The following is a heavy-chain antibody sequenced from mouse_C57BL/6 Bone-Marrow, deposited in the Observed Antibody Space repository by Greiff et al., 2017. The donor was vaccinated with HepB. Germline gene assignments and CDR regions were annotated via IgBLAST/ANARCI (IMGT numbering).Heavy chain of an antibody. CDR1: GYTFTSYG. CDR2: IYPRSGNT. V-gene: IGHV1-81*01. J-gene: IGHJ2*01. Sequence: VKLVESGAELARPGASVKLSCKASGYTFTSYGISWVKQRTGQGLEWIGEIYPRSGNTYYNEKFKGKATLTADKSSSTAYMELRSLTSEDSAVYFCARSPTGYYGSDYWGQGTTLTVSS. D-gene: IGHD1-1*01. CDR3: ARSPTGYYGSDY.